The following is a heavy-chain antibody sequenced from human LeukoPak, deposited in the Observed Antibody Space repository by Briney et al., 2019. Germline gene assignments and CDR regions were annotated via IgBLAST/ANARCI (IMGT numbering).Heavy chain of an antibody. V-gene: IGHV3-53*01. CDR3: ASRSLVGATHY. Sequence: GGPLRLSCAASGFTVSSNYMSWVRQAPGKGLEWVSVIYSGGSTYYADSVKGRFTISRDNSKNTLYLQMNSLRAEDTAVYYCASRSLVGATHYWGQGTLVTVSS. D-gene: IGHD1-26*01. CDR1: GFTVSSNY. CDR2: IYSGGST. J-gene: IGHJ4*02.